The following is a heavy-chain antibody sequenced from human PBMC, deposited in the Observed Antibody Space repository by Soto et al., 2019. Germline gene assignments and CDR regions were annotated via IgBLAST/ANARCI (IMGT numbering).Heavy chain of an antibody. CDR3: ARDGIAVAGVDY. V-gene: IGHV3-21*01. J-gene: IGHJ4*02. CDR1: GFTFSSYS. CDR2: ISSSSSYI. Sequence: EVQLVESGGGLVKPGGSLRLSCAASGFTFSSYSMNWVRQAPGKGLEWVSSISSSSSYIYYADSVKGRFTISRDNAKNSLYLQMNSLRAEDTAVYYCARDGIAVAGVDYWGQGTLVTVSS. D-gene: IGHD6-19*01.